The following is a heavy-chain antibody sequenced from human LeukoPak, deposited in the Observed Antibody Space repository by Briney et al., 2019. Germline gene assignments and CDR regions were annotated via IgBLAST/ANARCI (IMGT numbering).Heavy chain of an antibody. D-gene: IGHD2-2*01. CDR3: ASVCSSTSCYDDY. CDR2: INHSGST. Sequence: SETLALTCAVYGGSFSGYYWSWIRQPPGKGLDWIGEINHSGSTNYNPSLKSRVTISVDKSKNQFSLKLSSVTAADTAVYYCASVCSSTSCYDDYWGQGTLVTVSS. V-gene: IGHV4-34*01. J-gene: IGHJ4*02. CDR1: GGSFSGYY.